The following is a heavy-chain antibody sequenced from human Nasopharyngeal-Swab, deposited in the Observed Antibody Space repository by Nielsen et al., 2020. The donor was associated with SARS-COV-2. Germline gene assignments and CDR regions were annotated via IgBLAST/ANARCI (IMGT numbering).Heavy chain of an antibody. CDR1: GGSISSYY. V-gene: IGHV4-59*01. Sequence: SETLSLTCTVSGGSISSYYWGWIRQPPGKGLEWIGYIYYSGSTNYNPSLKSRVTISVDTSKNQFSLKLSSVTAADTAVYYCARRTVTTKAFDIWGQGTMVTVSS. CDR2: IYYSGST. CDR3: ARRTVTTKAFDI. D-gene: IGHD4-17*01. J-gene: IGHJ3*02.